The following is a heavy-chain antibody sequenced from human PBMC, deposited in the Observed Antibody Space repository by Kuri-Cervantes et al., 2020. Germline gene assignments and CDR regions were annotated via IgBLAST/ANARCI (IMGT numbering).Heavy chain of an antibody. V-gene: IGHV3-53*01. Sequence: GGSLRLSCAASGFTVSSNYMSWVRQAPGKGLEWVSVIYSGGSTYYADSVKGRFTISRDNSKNTLYLQMNSLRAEDTAVYYCTTDLSTVVTHNNDYWGQGTLVTVSS. CDR2: IYSGGST. J-gene: IGHJ4*02. CDR3: TTDLSTVVTHNNDY. CDR1: GFTVSSNY. D-gene: IGHD4-23*01.